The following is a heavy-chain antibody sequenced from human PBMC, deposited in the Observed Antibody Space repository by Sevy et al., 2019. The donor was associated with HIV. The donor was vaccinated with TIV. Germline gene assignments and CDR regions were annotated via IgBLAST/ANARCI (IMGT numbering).Heavy chain of an antibody. CDR1: GGSFSGYY. V-gene: IGHV4-34*01. Sequence: SETLSLTCAVYGGSFSGYYWSWIRQPPGKGLEWIGEINHSGGTNYNPSLKSRVTISVDTSKNQYSLRLNSVTAADTAVYYCARHCTGSSCSHAFNIWGQGTMVTVSS. D-gene: IGHD2-15*01. CDR3: ARHCTGSSCSHAFNI. CDR2: INHSGGT. J-gene: IGHJ3*02.